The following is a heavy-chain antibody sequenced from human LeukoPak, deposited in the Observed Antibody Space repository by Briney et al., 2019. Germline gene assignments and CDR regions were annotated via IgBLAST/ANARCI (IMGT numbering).Heavy chain of an antibody. CDR2: IYPGDSDT. V-gene: IGHV5-51*01. D-gene: IGHD3-22*01. CDR3: ARSYYYDSRVYYGMDV. CDR1: GYSFTSYW. Sequence: GESLKISCKGSGYSFTSYWIGWVRQMPGKGLEWMGIIYPGDSDTRYSPSFQGQVTISADRSISTAYLQWSSLKASDTAMYYCARSYYYDSRVYYGMDVWGQGTTVTVS. J-gene: IGHJ6*02.